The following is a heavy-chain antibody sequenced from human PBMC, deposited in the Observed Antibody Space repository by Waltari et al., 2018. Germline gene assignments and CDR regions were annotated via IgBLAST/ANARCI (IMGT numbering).Heavy chain of an antibody. V-gene: IGHV4-38-2*01. CDR2: IYHSGST. CDR3: ARIESSSWSGWFDP. J-gene: IGHJ5*02. Sequence: QVQLQESGPGLVKPSETLSLTCAVSGYSISSGYYWGWIRQPPGKGLEWIGSIYHSGSTYYNPSLKSRVTISVDTPKNQFSLKLSSVTAADTAVYYWARIESSSWSGWFDPWGQGTLVTVSS. CDR1: GYSISSGYY. D-gene: IGHD6-13*01.